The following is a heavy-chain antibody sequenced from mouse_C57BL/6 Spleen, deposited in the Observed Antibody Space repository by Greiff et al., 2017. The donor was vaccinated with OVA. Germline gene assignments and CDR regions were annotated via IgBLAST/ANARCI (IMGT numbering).Heavy chain of an antibody. D-gene: IGHD1-1*01. CDR3: AGRGPYGGFAY. V-gene: IGHV1-82*01. CDR2: IYPGDGDT. Sequence: QVQLQQSGPELVKPGASVKISCKASGYAFSSPWMNWVKQRPGKGLEWIGRIYPGDGDTNYNGKFKGKATLTADKSSSTAYMQLSSLTSEDSAVYFCAGRGPYGGFAYWGQGTLVTVSA. CDR1: GYAFSSPW. J-gene: IGHJ3*01.